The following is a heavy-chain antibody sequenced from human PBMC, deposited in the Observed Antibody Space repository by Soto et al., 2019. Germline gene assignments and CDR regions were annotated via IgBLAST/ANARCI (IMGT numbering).Heavy chain of an antibody. CDR2: FFSDAER. CDR1: XFSLTNGRMG. CDR3: ARMDGDYXYYGLDV. Sequence: GSGPTLVNPTETLTLTCSVSXFSLTNGRMGVSWIRQPPGKALEWLAHFFSDAERSYSTSMQSRLNMYKDSSGSQVVLTMTNMAPADTATYFCARMDGDYXYYGLDVWGHGIAVTVSS. J-gene: IGHJ6*02. D-gene: IGHD4-17*01. V-gene: IGHV2-26*01.